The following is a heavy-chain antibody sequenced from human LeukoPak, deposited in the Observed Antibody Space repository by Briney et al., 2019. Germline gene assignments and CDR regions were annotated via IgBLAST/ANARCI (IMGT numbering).Heavy chain of an antibody. V-gene: IGHV1-18*04. CDR2: ISAYNGNT. CDR1: GYTFTSYY. D-gene: IGHD6-19*01. CDR3: AKLYSSGWPLECMDV. Sequence: ASVKVSCKASGYTFTSYYMHWVRQAPGQGLEYMGYISAYNGNTNYAQKFQGRVIMTTDTPTSTVYMELRSLRSDDTAVYYCAKLYSSGWPLECMDVWGQGTTVTVSS. J-gene: IGHJ6*02.